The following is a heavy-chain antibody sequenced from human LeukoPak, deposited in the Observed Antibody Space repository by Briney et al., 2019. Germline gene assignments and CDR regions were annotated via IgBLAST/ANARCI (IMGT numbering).Heavy chain of an antibody. J-gene: IGHJ5*02. CDR3: AKYGSGSYYWFDP. D-gene: IGHD3-10*01. Sequence: SETLSLTCTVSGDSISSSSYYWAWIRQPPGKGLEWIGSIYFSGSTYYNPSLKSRVTISVDTSKNQLALKLSSVTAADTAVYYCAKYGSGSYYWFDPWGRGILVTVSS. V-gene: IGHV4-39*01. CDR2: IYFSGST. CDR1: GDSISSSSYY.